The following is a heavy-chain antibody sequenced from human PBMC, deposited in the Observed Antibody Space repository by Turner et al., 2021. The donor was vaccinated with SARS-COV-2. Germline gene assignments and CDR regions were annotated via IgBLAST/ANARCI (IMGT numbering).Heavy chain of an antibody. CDR3: ARDCSIPSCEA. J-gene: IGHJ5*02. Sequence: EVQLVESGGGLVKPGGSLRLSCAASGFTFSSYSMNWVRQAPGKGLEWVSSISSSSSYRYYADSVKGRFTISRDNAKNSLYLQMNSLRAEDTAVYYCARDCSIPSCEAWGQGTLVTVSS. CDR2: ISSSSSYR. CDR1: GFTFSSYS. D-gene: IGHD2-2*01. V-gene: IGHV3-21*01.